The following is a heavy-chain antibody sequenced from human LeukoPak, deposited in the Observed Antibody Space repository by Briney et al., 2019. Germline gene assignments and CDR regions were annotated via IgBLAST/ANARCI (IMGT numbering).Heavy chain of an antibody. J-gene: IGHJ4*02. CDR3: AKDGITARPGGYYFDY. CDR2: IYYGGSIT. D-gene: IGHD6-6*01. Sequence: PGRSLRLSCAASGFTFSNYAMHWVRQAPGKGLEWVAVIYYGGSITFYTDSVKGRFTISRDNSRSTLYLQMNSLRPEDTAVYYCAKDGITARPGGYYFDYWGQGTLVTVSS. CDR1: GFTFSNYA. V-gene: IGHV3-30*18.